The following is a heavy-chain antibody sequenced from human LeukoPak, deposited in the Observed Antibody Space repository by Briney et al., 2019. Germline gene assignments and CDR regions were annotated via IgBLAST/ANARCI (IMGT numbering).Heavy chain of an antibody. CDR2: ISSSGSTI. Sequence: GGSLRLSCAASGFTFSSYEMNWVRQAPGKGLEWVSYISSSGSTIYYADSVKGRFTICRDNDKTALYLQMNCLRAEDSAVYYCARDFGGFGELLPGYFDYWGQGTLVTVSS. CDR3: ARDFGGFGELLPGYFDY. CDR1: GFTFSSYE. D-gene: IGHD3-10*01. V-gene: IGHV3-48*03. J-gene: IGHJ4*02.